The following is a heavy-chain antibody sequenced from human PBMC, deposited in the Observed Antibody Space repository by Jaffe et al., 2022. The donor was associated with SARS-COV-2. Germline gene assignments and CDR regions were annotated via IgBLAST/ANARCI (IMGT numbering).Heavy chain of an antibody. J-gene: IGHJ6*02. CDR1: GFTFSSYA. D-gene: IGHD6-6*01. Sequence: QVQLVESGGGVVQPGRSLRLSCAASGFTFSSYAMHWVRQAPGKGLEWVAVISYDGSNKYYADSVKGRFTISRDNSKNTLYLQMNSLRAEDTAVYYCARDSSSEGMDVWGQGTTVTVSS. CDR3: ARDSSSEGMDV. V-gene: IGHV3-30-3*01. CDR2: ISYDGSNK.